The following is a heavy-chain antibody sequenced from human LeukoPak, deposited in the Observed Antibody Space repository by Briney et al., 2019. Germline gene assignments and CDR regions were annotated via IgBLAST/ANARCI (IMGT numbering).Heavy chain of an antibody. CDR3: ARDPPKLYSSGWLY. CDR1: GDTFTSYA. J-gene: IGHJ4*02. CDR2: INTNTRNP. D-gene: IGHD6-19*01. V-gene: IGHV7-4-1*02. Sequence: ASVKDSRKASGDTFTSYAMNWVRQAPGQGLEWMGWINTNTRNPTYAQGFTGRFVFSLDPSVSTAYLQISSPKAEDTAVYYCARDPPKLYSSGWLYWGQGTLVTASS.